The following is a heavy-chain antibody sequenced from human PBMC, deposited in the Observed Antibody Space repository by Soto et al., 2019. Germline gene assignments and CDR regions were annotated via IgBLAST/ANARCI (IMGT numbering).Heavy chain of an antibody. Sequence: PSETLSLTCAVYGGSFSGYYCSWIRQPPGKGLEWIGEINHSGSTNYNPSLKSRVTISVDTSKNQFSLKLSSVTAADTAVYYCARGNYDILTGSDVYYYYYYGMDVWGQGTTVTVSS. CDR1: GGSFSGYY. V-gene: IGHV4-34*01. D-gene: IGHD3-9*01. CDR2: INHSGST. CDR3: ARGNYDILTGSDVYYYYYYGMDV. J-gene: IGHJ6*02.